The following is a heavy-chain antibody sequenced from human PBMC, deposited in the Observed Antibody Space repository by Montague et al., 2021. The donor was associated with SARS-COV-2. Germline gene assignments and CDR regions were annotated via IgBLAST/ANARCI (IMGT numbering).Heavy chain of an antibody. CDR2: IYRSGYT. D-gene: IGHD6-13*01. Sequence: SETLSLTCTVSSDSISISSSLSYWGWIRLPPGKGLEWIGSIYRSGYTFYSPSLKSRITMSVDTSKSQFSLELASVTAADTAVYYCARRGYSNSRLDDAFDIWGQGTVVIVSS. CDR3: ARRGYSNSRLDDAFDI. CDR1: SDSISISSSLSY. V-gene: IGHV4-39*01. J-gene: IGHJ3*02.